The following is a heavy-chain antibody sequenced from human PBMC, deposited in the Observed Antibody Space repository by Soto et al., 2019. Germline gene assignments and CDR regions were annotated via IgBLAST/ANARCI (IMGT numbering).Heavy chain of an antibody. V-gene: IGHV3-23*01. Sequence: EVQLLESGGGLVQPGGSLRLSCAASGFTFSSYAMSWVRQAPGKGLEWVSAISGSGGSTYYADSVKGRFTISRDNSKNTLYLQMNSLRAEDTAVYYCAKGDGTGILHYYYYGMDVWGQGTTVTVSS. D-gene: IGHD1-1*01. J-gene: IGHJ6*02. CDR2: ISGSGGST. CDR1: GFTFSSYA. CDR3: AKGDGTGILHYYYYGMDV.